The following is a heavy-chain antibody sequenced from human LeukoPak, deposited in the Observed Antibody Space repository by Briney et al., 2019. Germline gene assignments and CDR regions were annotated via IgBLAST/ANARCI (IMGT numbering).Heavy chain of an antibody. Sequence: GGSLRLSCAASGFTFSSYDMHWVRQAPGKGLEWVAVISNDGSNKYYADSVKGRFTISRDNSKNTLYLQMNSLRTEDTAVYYCARLTTVVTNERHYWGQGTLVTVSS. J-gene: IGHJ4*02. D-gene: IGHD4-23*01. CDR1: GFTFSSYD. CDR2: ISNDGSNK. CDR3: ARLTTVVTNERHY. V-gene: IGHV3-30*03.